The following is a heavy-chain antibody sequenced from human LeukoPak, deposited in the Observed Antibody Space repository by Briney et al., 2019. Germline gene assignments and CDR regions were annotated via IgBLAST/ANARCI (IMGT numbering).Heavy chain of an antibody. CDR1: GFTFSSYS. CDR2: ISSSSYI. Sequence: GSLRLSCAASGFTFSSYSMNWVRQAPGKGLEWVSSISSSSYIYYADSVKGRFTISRDNAKNSLYLQMNSLRAEDTAVYYCARESSSWLIDYWGQGTLVTVSS. CDR3: ARESSSWLIDY. V-gene: IGHV3-21*01. D-gene: IGHD6-13*01. J-gene: IGHJ4*02.